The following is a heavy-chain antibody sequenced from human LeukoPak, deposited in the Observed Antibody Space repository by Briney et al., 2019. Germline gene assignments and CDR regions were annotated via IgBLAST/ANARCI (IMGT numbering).Heavy chain of an antibody. J-gene: IGHJ5*02. V-gene: IGHV1-8*01. CDR2: MNPNSGNT. D-gene: IGHD3-22*01. Sequence: GASVKVSCKASGYTFTSYDINWVRQATGQGLEWMGWMNPNSGNTGYAQKFQGRVTMTRNTSISTAYMELSSLRSEDTAVYYCASSFGSYYYDSSGYSYNWFDPWGQGTLVTVSS. CDR3: ASSFGSYYYDSSGYSYNWFDP. CDR1: GYTFTSYD.